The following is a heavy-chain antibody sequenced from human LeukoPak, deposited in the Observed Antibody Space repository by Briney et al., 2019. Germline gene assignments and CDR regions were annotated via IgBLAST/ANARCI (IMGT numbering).Heavy chain of an antibody. D-gene: IGHD5-12*01. J-gene: IGHJ4*02. CDR3: ARARPSMWIDY. V-gene: IGHV3-30*19. Sequence: GGSLRLSCAASGFTFSSYAMHWVRQAPGKGLEWVAVISYDGSDKFYADSVKGRFTISRDSSKNTPYLQMNSLRPEDTAVYYCARARPSMWIDYWGQGNLVTVSS. CDR2: ISYDGSDK. CDR1: GFTFSSYA.